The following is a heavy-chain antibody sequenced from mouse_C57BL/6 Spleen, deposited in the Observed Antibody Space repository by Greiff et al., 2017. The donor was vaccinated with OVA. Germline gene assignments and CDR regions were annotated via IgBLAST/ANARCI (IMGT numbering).Heavy chain of an antibody. Sequence: EVQLQESGPGLVKPSQSLSLTCSVTGYSITSGYYWNWIRQFPGNKLEWMGYISYDGSNNYNPSLKNRISITRDTSKNQFFLKLNSVTTEDTATDYCARIGYDYDPYAMDYWGQGTAVTVSS. D-gene: IGHD2-4*01. V-gene: IGHV3-6*01. CDR2: ISYDGSN. CDR3: ARIGYDYDPYAMDY. J-gene: IGHJ4*01. CDR1: GYSITSGYY.